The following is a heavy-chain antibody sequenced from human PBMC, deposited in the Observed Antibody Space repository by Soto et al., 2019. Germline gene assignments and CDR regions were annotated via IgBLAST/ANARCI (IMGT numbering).Heavy chain of an antibody. Sequence: QVQLVESGGGVVQPGRSLRLSCAASGFTFSSYGMHWVRQAPGKGLAWVAVIWYDGSNKYYADTVKGRFTISRDNYKNTPHLQMDRLRAGGTAGYYWARDEYQANGGYYYSNGYWGQGTLVTVSS. CDR3: ARDEYQANGGYYYSNGY. CDR2: IWYDGSNK. V-gene: IGHV3-33*01. CDR1: GFTFSSYG. D-gene: IGHD3-22*01. J-gene: IGHJ4*02.